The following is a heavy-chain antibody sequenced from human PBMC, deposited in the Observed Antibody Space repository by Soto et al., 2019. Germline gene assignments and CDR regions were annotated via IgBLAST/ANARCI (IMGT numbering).Heavy chain of an antibody. D-gene: IGHD1-1*01. V-gene: IGHV1-18*01. Sequence: QVHLVQSGAEVKKPGASVKVSCKGSGYAFTTYGITWVRQAPGQGLEWMGWISAHNGNTNYARKLQGRVTVTRDTSTSTAYMELRSMRSEDTAVYYCARGRYGDYWGQGALVTVSS. CDR1: GYAFTTYG. CDR2: ISAHNGNT. J-gene: IGHJ4*02. CDR3: ARGRYGDY.